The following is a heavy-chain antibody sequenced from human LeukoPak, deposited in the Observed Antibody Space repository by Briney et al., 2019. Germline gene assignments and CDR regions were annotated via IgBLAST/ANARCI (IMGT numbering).Heavy chain of an antibody. Sequence: ASVKVSCKVSGYSFTSNYIHWVRQAPGQGLEWMGGIIPIFGTANYAQKFQGRVTITADESTSTAYMELSSLRSEDTAVYYCASEKLAVAGTFDYWGQGTLVTVSS. CDR2: IIPIFGTA. CDR3: ASEKLAVAGTFDY. V-gene: IGHV1-69*13. D-gene: IGHD6-19*01. J-gene: IGHJ4*02. CDR1: GYSFTSNY.